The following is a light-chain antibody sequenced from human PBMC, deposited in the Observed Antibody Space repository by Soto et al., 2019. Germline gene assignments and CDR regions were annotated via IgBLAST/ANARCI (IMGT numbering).Light chain of an antibody. CDR1: QSVNNY. Sequence: IVLKKSPATLSLYPGERATLSCRASQSVNNYLGWYQQKPGQAPRLLIYDASNRATGIPARFSGSGAGTDFTLTVSSLEPEDFAVYYCQQRSSLPITFGQGTRLEIK. V-gene: IGKV3-11*01. J-gene: IGKJ5*01. CDR3: QQRSSLPIT. CDR2: DAS.